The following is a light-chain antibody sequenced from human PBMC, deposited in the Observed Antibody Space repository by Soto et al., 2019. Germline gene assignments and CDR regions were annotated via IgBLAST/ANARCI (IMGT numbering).Light chain of an antibody. V-gene: IGLV1-44*01. Sequence: QPVLTQPPSASGTPGQRVTISCSGSSSNVGSNTVSWYQQLPGTAPKLLIYNNNQRPSGVPDRFSGSKSGTSASLAISGLQSEDEADYSCAAWDDSLNGLYVFGTGTKLTVL. CDR2: NNN. CDR1: SSNVGSNT. J-gene: IGLJ1*01. CDR3: AAWDDSLNGLYV.